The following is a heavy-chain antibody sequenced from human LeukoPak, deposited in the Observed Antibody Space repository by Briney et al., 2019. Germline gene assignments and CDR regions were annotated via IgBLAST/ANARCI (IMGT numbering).Heavy chain of an antibody. CDR1: GFTFSSYG. CDR2: ISYDGSDL. J-gene: IGHJ4*02. V-gene: IGHV3-30*03. D-gene: IGHD3-22*01. Sequence: PGRSLRLSCAASGFTFSSYGMHWVRQAPGKGLEWVAVISYDGSDLYYADSVKGRFTISRDNAKNSLYLQMNSLRAEDTAVYYCAREKTYYSDSSGYYGTFDYWGQGTLVTVSS. CDR3: AREKTYYSDSSGYYGTFDY.